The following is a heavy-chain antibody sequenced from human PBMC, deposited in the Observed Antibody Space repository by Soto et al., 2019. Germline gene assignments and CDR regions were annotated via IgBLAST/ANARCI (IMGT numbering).Heavy chain of an antibody. CDR2: IYYSGGT. Sequence: SETLSLTCTVSGGSISSSSYYWDWIRQPPGKGLEWIGSIYYSGGTYYNPSLKSRVTISVDTSKNQFSLELSSVTAADTAVYYCARRHYGSGSYYPSNFDYWGQGTLVTVSS. CDR3: ARRHYGSGSYYPSNFDY. CDR1: GGSISSSSYY. D-gene: IGHD3-10*01. J-gene: IGHJ4*02. V-gene: IGHV4-39*01.